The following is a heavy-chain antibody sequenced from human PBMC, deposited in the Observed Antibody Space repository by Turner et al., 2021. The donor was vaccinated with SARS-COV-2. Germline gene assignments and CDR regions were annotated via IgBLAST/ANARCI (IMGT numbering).Heavy chain of an antibody. CDR1: GFTFSSYG. J-gene: IGHJ4*02. Sequence: VQLLESGGGLVQPGGSLRLSCVASGFTFSSYGMHWVRQAPGKGLEWVAVISYDGSNKYYADSVKGRFTISRDNSKNTLYLQMNSLRAEDTAVYYCAKGASQHFDYWGQGTLVTVSS. D-gene: IGHD5-18*01. CDR2: ISYDGSNK. V-gene: IGHV3-30*18. CDR3: AKGASQHFDY.